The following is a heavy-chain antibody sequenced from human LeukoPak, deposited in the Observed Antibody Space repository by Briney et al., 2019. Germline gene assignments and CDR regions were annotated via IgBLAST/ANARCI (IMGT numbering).Heavy chain of an antibody. CDR3: VQSTTKDAFDV. CDR2: ISGSGDRT. D-gene: IGHD1-1*01. CDR1: GFSVSVNY. V-gene: IGHV3-23*01. J-gene: IGHJ3*01. Sequence: PGGSLRLSCAASGFSVSVNYMSWFRQAPGKGLEWVSSISGSGDRTYYVDSVKGRFTISRDNSKNTLFLQMNSLRAEDTAVYYCVQSTTKDAFDVWGQGTMVTVSS.